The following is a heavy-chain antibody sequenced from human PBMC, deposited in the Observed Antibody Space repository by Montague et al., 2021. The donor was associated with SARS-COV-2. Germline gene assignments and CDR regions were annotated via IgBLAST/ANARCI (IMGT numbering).Heavy chain of an antibody. CDR1: GDSVASEEAR. CDR3: ARILVGSKYYFDF. Sequence: CAISGDSVASEEARWRWERQSPERGIEGLGRTYYRSKRYNDYAESVKSRITIDPNTSKHQFSLHLNSVTPEDTAVYYCARILVGSKYYFDFWGQGTLVTVSS. D-gene: IGHD2-2*01. CDR2: TYYRSKRYN. J-gene: IGHJ4*02. V-gene: IGHV6-1*01.